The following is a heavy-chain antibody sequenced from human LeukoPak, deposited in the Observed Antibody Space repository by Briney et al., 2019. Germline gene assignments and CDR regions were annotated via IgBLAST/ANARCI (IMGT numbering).Heavy chain of an antibody. D-gene: IGHD3-10*01. CDR3: ARDMVRGVIITYKGFDY. CDR1: GFTSSSYG. CDR2: ISSSSSYI. V-gene: IGHV3-21*01. Sequence: GGSLRLSCAASGFTSSSYGMNWVRQAPGKGLEWVSSISSSSSYIYYADSVKGRFTISRDNAKNSLYLQMNSLRAEDTAVYYCARDMVRGVIITYKGFDYWGQGTLVTVSS. J-gene: IGHJ4*02.